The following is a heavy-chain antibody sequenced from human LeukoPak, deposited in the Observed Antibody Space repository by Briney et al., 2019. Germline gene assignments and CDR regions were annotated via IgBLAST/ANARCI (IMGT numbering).Heavy chain of an antibody. Sequence: PGGSLRLSCAASGFTVSSNYMSWVRQAPGKGLEWVSAISGSGGSTYYADSVKGRFTISRDNSKNTLYLQMNSLRAEDTAVYYCAKDRLDRGWYYDYWGQGTLVTVSS. D-gene: IGHD6-19*01. CDR2: ISGSGGST. CDR1: GFTVSSNY. CDR3: AKDRLDRGWYYDY. J-gene: IGHJ4*02. V-gene: IGHV3-23*01.